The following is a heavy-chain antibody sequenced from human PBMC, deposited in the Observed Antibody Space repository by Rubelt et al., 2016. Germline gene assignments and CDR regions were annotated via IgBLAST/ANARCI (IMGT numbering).Heavy chain of an antibody. CDR1: GFSFNTYS. D-gene: IGHD3-3*01. V-gene: IGHV3-21*04. Sequence: EVQLVESGGGLVKPGGSLRLSCAASGFSFNTYSMNWVRQAPGKGLEWVSSISSSSSYIYYADSVKGRFTISRDNAKNSLYLQMSSLRAEDTAVYYCATDVTYYDFWSGYYKDYWGQGTLVTVSS. CDR3: ATDVTYYDFWSGYYKDY. J-gene: IGHJ4*02. CDR2: ISSSSSYI.